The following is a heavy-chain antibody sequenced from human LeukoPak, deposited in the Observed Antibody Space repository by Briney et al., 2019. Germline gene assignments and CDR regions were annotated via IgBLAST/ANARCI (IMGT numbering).Heavy chain of an antibody. J-gene: IGHJ4*02. V-gene: IGHV3-30*01. CDR2: ISYDGSNK. CDR1: GFTFSSYA. D-gene: IGHD1-1*01. CDR3: ARDGRGTTGTYYFDY. Sequence: GRSLRLSCAASGFTFSSYAMHWVRQAPGKGLEWVAVISYDGSNKYYADSVKGRFTISRDNSKNTLYLQMNSLRAEDTAVYYCARDGRGTTGTYYFDYWGQGTLVTVSS.